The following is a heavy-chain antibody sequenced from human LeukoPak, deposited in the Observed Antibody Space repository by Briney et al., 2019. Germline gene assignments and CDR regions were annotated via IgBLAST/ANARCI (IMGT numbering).Heavy chain of an antibody. CDR1: GGSISSGDYY. D-gene: IGHD3-10*01. J-gene: IGHJ4*02. V-gene: IGHV4-30-4*01. CDR2: IYYSGST. CDR3: ASRTYYYGSGNRIFDY. Sequence: PSQTLSLTCTVSGGSISSGDYYWSWIRQPPGKGLEWIGYIYYSGSTYYNPSLKSRVTISVDTSKNQVSLKLSSVTAADTAVYYCASRTYYYGSGNRIFDYWGQGTLVTVSS.